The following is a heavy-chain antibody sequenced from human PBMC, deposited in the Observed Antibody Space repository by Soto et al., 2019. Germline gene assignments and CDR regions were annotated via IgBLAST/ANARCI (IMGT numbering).Heavy chain of an antibody. CDR1: GFNFPTFW. CDR3: ARLYCLDPSCHYGMDV. D-gene: IGHD2-2*01. J-gene: IGHJ6*02. Sequence: PGESLKISCKHSGFNFPTFWIAWVRQMPGKGLEWMGTIYPDDSDNRYSPSFQGRVTISADKSISTAYLQWSSLKASDTAMYYCARLYCLDPSCHYGMDVWGQGTTVTVSS. V-gene: IGHV5-51*01. CDR2: IYPDDSDN.